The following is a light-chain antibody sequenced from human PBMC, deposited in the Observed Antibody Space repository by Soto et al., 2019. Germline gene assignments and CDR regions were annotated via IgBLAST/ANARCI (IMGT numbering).Light chain of an antibody. CDR2: DAS. Sequence: IQMTQSQSSLSASVGDRVTLTCQASHDIRDHLNWYQQKPGKPPKLLIYDASNLQTGVPSRFSGSGSGTDFTFTISSLQPEDIATYFCHQYDNLSQTFGPGTKVDI. CDR1: HDIRDH. J-gene: IGKJ3*01. CDR3: HQYDNLSQT. V-gene: IGKV1-33*01.